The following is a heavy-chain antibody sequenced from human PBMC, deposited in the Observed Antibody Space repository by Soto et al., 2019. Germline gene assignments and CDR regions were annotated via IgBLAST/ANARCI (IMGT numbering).Heavy chain of an antibody. V-gene: IGHV3-30*18. Sequence: GGSLRLSCVASGFTFSSYGMHWVRQAPGKGLEWVAVISYDGSNKYYADSVKGRFTISRDNSKNTLYLQMNSLRAEDTAVYYCAKAVQWLDLAYFDYWGQGTLVTVSS. J-gene: IGHJ4*02. CDR1: GFTFSSYG. CDR3: AKAVQWLDLAYFDY. D-gene: IGHD6-19*01. CDR2: ISYDGSNK.